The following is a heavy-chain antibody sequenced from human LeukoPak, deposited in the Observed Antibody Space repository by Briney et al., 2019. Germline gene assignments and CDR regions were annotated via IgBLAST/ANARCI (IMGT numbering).Heavy chain of an antibody. CDR2: INNDGSST. CDR3: ARTPYYYGLDV. J-gene: IGHJ6*02. Sequence: GGSLRLSCAASGFSFTNYWMHWVRQAPGKGLVWVSRINNDGSSTSYADSVKGRFTISRDNAKNTLSLQMNSLRAEDTAVYYCARTPYYYGLDVWGQGTTVTVSS. V-gene: IGHV3-74*01. CDR1: GFSFTNYW.